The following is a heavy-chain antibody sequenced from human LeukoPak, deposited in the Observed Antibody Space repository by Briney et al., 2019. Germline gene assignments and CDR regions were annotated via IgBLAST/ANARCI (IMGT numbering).Heavy chain of an antibody. D-gene: IGHD6-13*01. V-gene: IGHV3-30*18. J-gene: IGHJ5*02. CDR2: ISYDGSNK. Sequence: GGSLRLSCAASGFTFSSYGMHWVRQAPGKGLEWVAVISYDGSNKYYADSVKGRFTISRDNSKNTLYLQMNSLRAEDTAVYYCAKGLQQLVPFWFDPWGQGTLVTVSS. CDR3: AKGLQQLVPFWFDP. CDR1: GFTFSSYG.